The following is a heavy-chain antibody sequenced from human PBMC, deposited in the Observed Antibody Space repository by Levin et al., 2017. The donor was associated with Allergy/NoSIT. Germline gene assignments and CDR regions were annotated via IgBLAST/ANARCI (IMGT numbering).Heavy chain of an antibody. CDR3: ARMSGYNGLPYYYYYMDV. J-gene: IGHJ6*03. CDR1: GYTFTNYY. Sequence: VASVKVSCKASGYTFTNYYMHWVRQAPGQGLEWVGIINPSGGSTSYTQKFQGRVTMTRDTSTSTVYMELSSLRSEDTAVYYCARMSGYNGLPYYYYYMDVWGKGTTVTVSS. CDR2: INPSGGST. D-gene: IGHD3-3*01. V-gene: IGHV1-46*01.